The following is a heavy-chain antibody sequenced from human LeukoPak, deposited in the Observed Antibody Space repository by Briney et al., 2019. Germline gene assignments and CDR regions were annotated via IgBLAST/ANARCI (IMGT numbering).Heavy chain of an antibody. D-gene: IGHD5-18*01. Sequence: GGSLRLSCAASGFTFSSYGMHWVRQAPGKGLEWVAVISYDGSNKYYADSVEGRFTISRDNSKNTLYLQMNSLRAEDTALYYCAKDVRGYSYVYLFDYWGQGTLVTVSS. J-gene: IGHJ4*02. CDR2: ISYDGSNK. V-gene: IGHV3-30*18. CDR1: GFTFSSYG. CDR3: AKDVRGYSYVYLFDY.